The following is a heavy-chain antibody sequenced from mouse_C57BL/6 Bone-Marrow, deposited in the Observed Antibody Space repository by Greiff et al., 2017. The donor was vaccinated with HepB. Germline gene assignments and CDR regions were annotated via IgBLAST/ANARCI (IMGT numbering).Heavy chain of an antibody. Sequence: QVQLQQPGAELVRPGTSVKLSCKASGYTFTSYWMHWVKQRPGQGLEWIGVIDPSDSYTNYNQKFKGKATLTVDTSSSTAYMQLSSLTSEDSAVYYCARDTTVEMDYWGQGTTLTVSS. CDR1: GYTFTSYW. J-gene: IGHJ2*01. V-gene: IGHV1-59*01. CDR3: ARDTTVEMDY. CDR2: IDPSDSYT. D-gene: IGHD1-1*01.